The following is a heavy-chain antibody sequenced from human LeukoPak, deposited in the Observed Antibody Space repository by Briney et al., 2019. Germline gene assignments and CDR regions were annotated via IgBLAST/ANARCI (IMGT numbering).Heavy chain of an antibody. D-gene: IGHD1-14*01. CDR1: GVSIGSNSYS. Sequence: SETLSLTCVVSGVSIGSNSYSWGWIRQPPGKGLEWIGSIYHSGSTNKNPSLKSRLSMSVDTSKDQFSLRLTSVSAADTALYYCARLTQSLNLDSWGQGSLVTVSS. CDR3: ARLTQSLNLDS. CDR2: IYHSGST. V-gene: IGHV4-39*01. J-gene: IGHJ4*02.